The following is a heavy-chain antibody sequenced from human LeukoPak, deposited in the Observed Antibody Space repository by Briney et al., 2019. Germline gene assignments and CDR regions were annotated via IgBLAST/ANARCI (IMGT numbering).Heavy chain of an antibody. CDR1: GYTFTSYH. V-gene: IGHV1-46*01. CDR3: VREDPNTYFFDF. J-gene: IGHJ4*02. Sequence: ASVKVSCKASGYTFTSYHMHWVRQAPGQGLEWMGIVKPSGDITLYAQKFQGRVTVTRDTSTSTVYMELRSLRSEDTAVYYCVREDPNTYFFDFWGQGTLVTVSS. D-gene: IGHD3-16*01. CDR2: VKPSGDIT.